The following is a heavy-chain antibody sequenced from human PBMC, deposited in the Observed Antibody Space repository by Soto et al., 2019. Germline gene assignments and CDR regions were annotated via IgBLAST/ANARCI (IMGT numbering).Heavy chain of an antibody. V-gene: IGHV3-64D*06. CDR1: GFTSSSYA. CDR2: ISSNGGST. D-gene: IGHD2-2*01. Sequence: PGGSLRLSCSASGFTSSSYAMHWVRQAPGKGLEYVSAISSNGGSTYYADSVKCRFTISRDNSKNTLYLQMSSLRAEDTAVYYCVKLRGCSSNSCYSPIDYWGQGTLVTVSS. J-gene: IGHJ4*02. CDR3: VKLRGCSSNSCYSPIDY.